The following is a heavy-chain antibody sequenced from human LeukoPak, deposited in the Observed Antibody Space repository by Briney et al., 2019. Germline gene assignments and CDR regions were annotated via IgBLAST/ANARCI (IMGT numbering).Heavy chain of an antibody. CDR1: GGSISSYY. J-gene: IGHJ6*03. CDR2: VYTSGST. V-gene: IGHV4-4*09. Sequence: KASETLSLTCTVSGGSISSYYWSWIRKPPGKGLEWIGYVYTSGSTLYNPSLNSRVTISIDTSRNHFSLRLTSVTAADTAVFYCARTTTGGYYYYYYMDVWGKGATVTVSS. CDR3: ARTTTGGYYYYYYMDV. D-gene: IGHD1-26*01.